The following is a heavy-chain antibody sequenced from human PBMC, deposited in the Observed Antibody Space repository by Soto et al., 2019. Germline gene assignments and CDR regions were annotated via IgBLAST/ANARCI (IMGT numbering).Heavy chain of an antibody. CDR1: GFNFVGSW. D-gene: IGHD1-7*01. V-gene: IGHV5-51*01. Sequence: VESLKIACKASGFNFVGSWIGWFLQMPGKGLEWMGIIHPGTSDTRYSPSFQGQVTMSADKSVNTAYLQWRSLKPSDTATYYCAKGGSIGTPPEYWGQGTRVTVSS. CDR3: AKGGSIGTPPEY. J-gene: IGHJ4*02. CDR2: IHPGTSDT.